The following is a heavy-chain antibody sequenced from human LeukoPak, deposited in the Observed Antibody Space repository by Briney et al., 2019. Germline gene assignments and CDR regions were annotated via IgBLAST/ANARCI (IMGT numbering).Heavy chain of an antibody. CDR3: ARGRGRTYYYGSGSYYAIDY. D-gene: IGHD3-10*01. Sequence: PSETLSLTCAVYGGSFSGYYWSWIRQPPGKGLEWIGEINHSGSTNYNPSLKSRVTISVDTSKNQFSLKLSSVTAADTAVYYCARGRGRTYYYGSGSYYAIDYWGQGTLVTVSS. J-gene: IGHJ4*02. V-gene: IGHV4-34*01. CDR1: GGSFSGYY. CDR2: INHSGST.